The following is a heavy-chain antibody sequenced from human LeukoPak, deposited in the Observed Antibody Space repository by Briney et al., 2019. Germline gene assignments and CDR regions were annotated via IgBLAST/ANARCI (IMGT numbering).Heavy chain of an antibody. J-gene: IGHJ5*02. CDR3: ARDDPSWFDP. CDR1: GFTFSYYC. V-gene: IGHV3-7*01. Sequence: GGSLRLSCAASGFTFSYYCMSWVRQAPGKGLEWVANIKQDGSEKYYVDSVKGRFTISRDNAKNSLYLQMNSLRAEDTAVYYRARDDPSWFDPWGQGTLVTVSS. CDR2: IKQDGSEK.